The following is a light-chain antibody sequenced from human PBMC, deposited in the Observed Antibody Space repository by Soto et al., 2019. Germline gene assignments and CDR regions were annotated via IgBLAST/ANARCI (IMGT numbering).Light chain of an antibody. J-gene: IGLJ2*01. Sequence: NFLLTQPHSVSESPGKTVTISCTRSSGIIATNYVQWYQQRPGSAPTTVIYENDQRPSGVPDRFSGSIDSSSNSASLTISGLKTEDEADYYCQFYDYKVIFGGATKLTVL. V-gene: IGLV6-57*03. CDR2: END. CDR1: SGIIATNY. CDR3: QFYDYKVI.